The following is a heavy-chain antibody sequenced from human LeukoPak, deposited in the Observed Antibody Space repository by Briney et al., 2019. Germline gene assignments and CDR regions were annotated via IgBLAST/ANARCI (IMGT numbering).Heavy chain of an antibody. CDR2: INHSGST. CDR1: GGSFGGYY. D-gene: IGHD6-13*01. CDR3: ARLKAAAGTHYYYYMDV. J-gene: IGHJ6*03. Sequence: SETLSLTCAVYGGSFGGYYWSWIRQPPGKGLEWIGEINHSGSTNYNPSLKSRVTISVDTSKNQFSLKLSSVTAADTAVYYCARLKAAAGTHYYYYMDVWGKGTTVTVSS. V-gene: IGHV4-34*01.